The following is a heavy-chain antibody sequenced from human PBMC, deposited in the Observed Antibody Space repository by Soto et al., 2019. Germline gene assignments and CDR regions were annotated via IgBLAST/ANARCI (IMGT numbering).Heavy chain of an antibody. Sequence: ASVKVSCKASGYTFTGYYMHWVRQAPGQGLEWMGWINPNSGGTNYAQKFQGWVTMTRDTSISTAYMELSRLRSDDTAVYYCARDSTPHFWSGYHFFDYWGQGTLVTVSS. D-gene: IGHD3-3*02. J-gene: IGHJ4*02. CDR2: INPNSGGT. V-gene: IGHV1-2*04. CDR1: GYTFTGYY. CDR3: ARDSTPHFWSGYHFFDY.